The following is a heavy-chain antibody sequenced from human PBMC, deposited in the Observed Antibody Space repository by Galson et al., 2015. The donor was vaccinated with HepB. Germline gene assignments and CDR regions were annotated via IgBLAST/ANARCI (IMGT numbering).Heavy chain of an antibody. V-gene: IGHV3-74*01. Sequence: SLRLSCAASGFYFSTYWMHWIRQVPGKGLVWVPRISSDGSDTTYADSVKGRFTISRDNAKNTLYLQMNSLRAEDTAVYYCASLYSSSWYEWLGPWGQGTLVTVSS. J-gene: IGHJ5*02. CDR1: GFYFSTYW. D-gene: IGHD6-13*01. CDR3: ASLYSSSWYEWLGP. CDR2: ISSDGSDT.